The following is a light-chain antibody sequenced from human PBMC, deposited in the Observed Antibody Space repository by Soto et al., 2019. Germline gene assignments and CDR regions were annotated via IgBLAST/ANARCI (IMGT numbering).Light chain of an antibody. J-gene: IGKJ1*01. Sequence: DIVLTQSPATLSLSPEERTILSSRTSQGLGSSFARFQQKPGQAPRLLIYAAPIRAPGIPARFSGSGSGTDFTLTIDSLEPDDFAVYYCHQRYNWPWTFGQGTKVEIK. CDR1: QGLGSS. CDR3: HQRYNWPWT. V-gene: IGKV3-11*01. CDR2: AAP.